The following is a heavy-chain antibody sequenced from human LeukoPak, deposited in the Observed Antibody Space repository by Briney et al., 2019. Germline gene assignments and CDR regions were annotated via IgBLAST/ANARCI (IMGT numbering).Heavy chain of an antibody. CDR1: GFTFSTYA. V-gene: IGHV3-23*01. J-gene: IGHJ4*02. D-gene: IGHD6-13*01. CDR3: ARELAAGVSPSFDY. CDR2: LSASGGST. Sequence: GGSLRLSCAASGFTFSTYAMTWVRQAPGEGLEWVSALSASGGSTYYADSVKGRFTISRDSSKNTLDLQMSSLRAEDTAVYYCARELAAGVSPSFDYWGQGTLVTVSS.